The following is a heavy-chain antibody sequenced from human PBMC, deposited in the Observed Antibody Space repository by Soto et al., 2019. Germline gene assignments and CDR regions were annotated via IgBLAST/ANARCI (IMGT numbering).Heavy chain of an antibody. CDR3: ARHSESRAVAATDY. D-gene: IGHD6-19*01. V-gene: IGHV2-70*11. CDR1: GFSLSTSGMC. Sequence: GSGPTLVNPTQTLTLTCTFSGFSLSTSGMCVSWIRQPPGKALEWLARIDWDDDKYYSTSLKTRLTISKDTSKNQVVLTMTNMDPVDTATYYCARHSESRAVAATDYWGQGTLVTVSS. CDR2: IDWDDDK. J-gene: IGHJ4*02.